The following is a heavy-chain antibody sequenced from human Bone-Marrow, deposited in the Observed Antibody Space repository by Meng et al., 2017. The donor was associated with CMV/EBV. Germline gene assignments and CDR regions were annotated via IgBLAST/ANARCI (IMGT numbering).Heavy chain of an antibody. CDR1: GGSISSYH. CDR3: ARGGSGTYYHPLDY. J-gene: IGHJ4*02. Sequence: VSGGSISSYHWSWIRQPPGRGLEWIGYIYYTGSTIYKSSLKSRVTMSVDTSNNQFSLNLSSVTAADTAVYYCARGGSGTYYHPLDYWGQGTLVTVSS. D-gene: IGHD1-26*01. V-gene: IGHV4-59*01. CDR2: IYYTGST.